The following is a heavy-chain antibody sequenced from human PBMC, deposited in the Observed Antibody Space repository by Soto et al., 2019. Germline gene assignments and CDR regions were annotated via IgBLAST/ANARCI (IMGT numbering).Heavy chain of an antibody. J-gene: IGHJ4*02. CDR3: AGDRDSYGIDY. CDR1: GGTFSSYT. V-gene: IGHV1-69*08. Sequence: QVQLVQSGAEVTKPGSSVKVSCKASGGTFSSYTISWVRQAPGQGLEWMGRIIPILGIANYAQKFQGRVTITADKSTSTAYMELSSLRSEDTAVDYCAGDRDSYGIDYWGQGTLVTVSS. D-gene: IGHD5-18*01. CDR2: IIPILGIA.